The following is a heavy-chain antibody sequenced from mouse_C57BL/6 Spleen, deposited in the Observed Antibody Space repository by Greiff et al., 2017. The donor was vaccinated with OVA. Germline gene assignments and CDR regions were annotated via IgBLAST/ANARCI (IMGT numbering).Heavy chain of an antibody. V-gene: IGHV1-64*01. CDR3: AGDSSGYEGDY. CDR1: GYTFTSYW. J-gene: IGHJ2*01. D-gene: IGHD3-2*02. Sequence: QVQLQQPGAELVKPGASVKLSCKASGYTFTSYWMHWVKQRPGQGLEWIGMIHPNSGSTNYNEKFKSKATLTVDKSSSPAYMQLSSLTSEDSAVYYCAGDSSGYEGDYWGQGTTLTVSS. CDR2: IHPNSGST.